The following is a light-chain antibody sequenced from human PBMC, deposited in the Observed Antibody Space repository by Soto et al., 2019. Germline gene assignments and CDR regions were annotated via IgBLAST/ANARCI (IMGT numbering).Light chain of an antibody. CDR3: QQYDSLPIT. V-gene: IGKV1-33*01. Sequence: IQMAQSPSSLGAAVGDRVTITCQASQNIGNYLSWYQQKPGQAPKVLXYDASDSQKGVPGRFSGSGSGTDFTLTIISLEPEDFDAYYCQQYDSLPITFGQGTRLEIK. J-gene: IGKJ5*01. CDR2: DAS. CDR1: QNIGNY.